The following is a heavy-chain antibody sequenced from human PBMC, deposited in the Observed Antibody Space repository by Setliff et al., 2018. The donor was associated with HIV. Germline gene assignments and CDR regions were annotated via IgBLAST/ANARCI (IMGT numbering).Heavy chain of an antibody. CDR1: GGSISTYF. Sequence: SETLSLTCTVSGGSISTYFWTWIRQPPGKGLEWIGYIYTSGSTNYNPSLKSRVTISVDTSKNQFSLKRSSVTAADTAVYYCARGSFIGDYYYFDYWGQGTLVTVAS. D-gene: IGHD3-10*01. J-gene: IGHJ4*02. CDR2: IYTSGST. CDR3: ARGSFIGDYYYFDY. V-gene: IGHV4-4*08.